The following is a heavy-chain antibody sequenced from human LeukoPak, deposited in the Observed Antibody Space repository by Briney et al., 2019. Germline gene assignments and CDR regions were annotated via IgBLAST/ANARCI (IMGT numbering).Heavy chain of an antibody. CDR2: INHSGST. CDR1: GGSFGGYY. J-gene: IGHJ5*02. CDR3: ARAPDWGNWFDP. V-gene: IGHV4-34*01. Sequence: SETLSLTCAVSGGSFGGYYWSWIRQPPGKGLEWIGEINHSGSTNYNPSLKSRVTISVDTSKNQFSLKLSSVTAADTAVYYCARAPDWGNWFDPWGQGTLVTVSS. D-gene: IGHD7-27*01.